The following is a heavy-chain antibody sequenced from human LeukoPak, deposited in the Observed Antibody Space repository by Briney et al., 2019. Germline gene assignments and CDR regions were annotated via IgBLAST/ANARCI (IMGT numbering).Heavy chain of an antibody. CDR2: IYHGGST. CDR3: ARTRYYYNSRSYGAPYYFDY. D-gene: IGHD3-10*01. CDR1: GFSLSSGYY. V-gene: IGHV4-38-2*02. J-gene: IGHJ4*02. Sequence: SETLSLTCTVSGFSLSSGYYWGWIRQPPGKGLEWIGSIYHGGSTHYNPSLKSQVTISVDTSKNQFSLNLTSVTAADTAVYYCARTRYYYNSRSYGAPYYFDYWGQGTLVTVSS.